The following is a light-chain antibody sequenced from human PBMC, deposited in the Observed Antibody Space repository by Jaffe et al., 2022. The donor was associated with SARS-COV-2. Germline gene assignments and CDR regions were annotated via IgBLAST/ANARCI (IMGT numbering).Light chain of an antibody. J-gene: IGKJ3*01. Sequence: DFQMTQSPPSLSASVGDRVTITCRASQGISNYLAWYQQKPGKVPKVLIYAASTLQSGVPSRFSGSASGTDFTLTINSLQPEDVATYYCQNYNSVPFTFGPGTKVDLK. CDR3: QNYNSVPFT. CDR2: AAS. V-gene: IGKV1-27*01. CDR1: QGISNY.